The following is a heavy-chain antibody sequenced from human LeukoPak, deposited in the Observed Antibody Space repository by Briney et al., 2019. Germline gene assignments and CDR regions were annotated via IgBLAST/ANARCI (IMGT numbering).Heavy chain of an antibody. D-gene: IGHD2-15*01. CDR1: GGSISSSNW. Sequence: SETLSLTCAVSGGSISSSNWWSWVRQPPGKGLEWIGEIYHSGSTNYNPSLKSRVTISVDKSKNQFSLKLSSVTAADTAVYYCARDLRYCSGGSCYSLFDPWGQGTLVTVSS. V-gene: IGHV4-4*02. CDR3: ARDLRYCSGGSCYSLFDP. CDR2: IYHSGST. J-gene: IGHJ5*02.